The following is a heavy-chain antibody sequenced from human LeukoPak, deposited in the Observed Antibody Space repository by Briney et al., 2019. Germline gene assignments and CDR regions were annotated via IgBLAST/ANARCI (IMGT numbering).Heavy chain of an antibody. V-gene: IGHV4-39*01. D-gene: IGHD2-2*01. Sequence: LRLSCAASGFTFSSYEMNWVRQPPGKGLEWIGSMYSNDFLYYNPSLKSRVTISVDASKSHFSLRLVSVTAADTAVYYCVRQPAGDILVAPGAMDVWGQGTLVTVSS. CDR3: VRQPAGDILVAPGAMDV. CDR1: GFTFSSYE. CDR2: MYSNDFL. J-gene: IGHJ4*02.